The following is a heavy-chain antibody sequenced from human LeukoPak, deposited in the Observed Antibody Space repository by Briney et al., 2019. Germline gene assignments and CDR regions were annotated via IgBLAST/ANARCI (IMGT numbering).Heavy chain of an antibody. V-gene: IGHV1-18*01. CDR3: GRDSGYCSSWLWE. D-gene: IGHD6-13*01. Sequence: ASVKVSCKASGYTFTNYGISWVRQAPGQGLEWIGLISIDNGKIEYAQKFQGRVTVTTDASTSTTYMELRSLISDDTAMYYCGRDSGYCSSWLWEWGQGTLVTVSS. J-gene: IGHJ4*02. CDR2: ISIDNGKI. CDR1: GYTFTNYG.